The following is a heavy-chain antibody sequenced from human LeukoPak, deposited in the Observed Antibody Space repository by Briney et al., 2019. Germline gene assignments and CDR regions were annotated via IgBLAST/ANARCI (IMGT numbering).Heavy chain of an antibody. CDR3: ATDDGVSSFDY. CDR2: INHSGST. Sequence: SETLSLTCAVYGGSFSGYYWSWIRQPPGKGLEWIGEINHSGSTNYNPSLKSRVTISVDTSKNQFSLKLSSVTAADTAVYYCATDDGVSSFDYWGQGTLVTVSS. J-gene: IGHJ4*02. V-gene: IGHV4-34*01. CDR1: GGSFSGYY. D-gene: IGHD4-17*01.